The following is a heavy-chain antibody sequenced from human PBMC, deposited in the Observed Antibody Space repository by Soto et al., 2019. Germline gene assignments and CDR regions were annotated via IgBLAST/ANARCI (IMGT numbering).Heavy chain of an antibody. D-gene: IGHD3-3*01. V-gene: IGHV3-11*01. J-gene: IGHJ2*01. CDR1: GFTFSDYY. CDR3: AREGYDFWSGYLDYWYFDL. Sequence: GGSLRLSCAASGFTFSDYYMSWIRQAPGKGLEWVSYISSSGSTIYYADSVKGRFTISRDNAKNSLYLQMNSLRAEDTAVYYCAREGYDFWSGYLDYWYFDLWGRGTLVTVSS. CDR2: ISSSGSTI.